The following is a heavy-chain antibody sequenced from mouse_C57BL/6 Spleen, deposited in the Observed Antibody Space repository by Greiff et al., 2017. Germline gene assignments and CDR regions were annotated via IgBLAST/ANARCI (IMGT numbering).Heavy chain of an antibody. V-gene: IGHV5-9*01. CDR3: ARGGDVCSSFAY. J-gene: IGHJ3*01. D-gene: IGHD1-1*02. CDR2: IRGGGGNT. CDR1: GFTFSTYP. Sequence: EVLLVQSGGGLVKPGGSLKISCAASGFTFSTYPMSWVRQTPEKRLEWVATIRGGGGNTNYTDSVKGRFTISRENAKNTVYLEMSRLRSDDTAVYYCARGGDVCSSFAYWGQGTLVTVSA.